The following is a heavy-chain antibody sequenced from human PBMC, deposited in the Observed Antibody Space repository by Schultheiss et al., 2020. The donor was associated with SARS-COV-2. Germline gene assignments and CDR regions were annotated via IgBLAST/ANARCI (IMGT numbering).Heavy chain of an antibody. J-gene: IGHJ6*02. CDR1: GYTFSNFG. CDR2: INPSGGST. V-gene: IGHV1-46*03. Sequence: ASVKVSCKASGYTFSNFGFAWVRQAPGQGLEWMGIINPSGGSTSYAQKFQGRVTMTRDTSTSTVYMELSSLRSEDTAVYYCASPRPEVGARYYYYYYGMDVWGQGTTVTVSS. D-gene: IGHD1-26*01. CDR3: ASPRPEVGARYYYYYYGMDV.